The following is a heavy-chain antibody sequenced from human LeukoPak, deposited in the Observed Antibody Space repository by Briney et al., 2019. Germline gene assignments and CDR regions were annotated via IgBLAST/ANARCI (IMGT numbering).Heavy chain of an antibody. Sequence: ASVKVSCKASGYTFTGSYMHWVRQAPGQGLEWMGWINPNSGGTDYAQKFQGRVTMTRDTSISTAYMELSRLRSDDTAVYYCARDAAIVVAGAIHDYFDYWGQGTLVTVSS. J-gene: IGHJ4*02. CDR3: ARDAAIVVAGAIHDYFDY. CDR2: INPNSGGT. V-gene: IGHV1-2*02. CDR1: GYTFTGSY. D-gene: IGHD6-19*01.